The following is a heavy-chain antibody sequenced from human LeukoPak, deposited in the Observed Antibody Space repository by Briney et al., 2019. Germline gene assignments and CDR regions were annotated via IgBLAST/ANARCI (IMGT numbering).Heavy chain of an antibody. CDR1: GFTFSSYA. Sequence: GGSLRLSCAASGFTFSSYAMSWVRQPPGKGLEWVSVISGSGGSTYYADSVRGRFTLSRDNSKDTVYLQMNSLRAEDTAVYYCAKGGRGYVPFDYWGREPWSPSPQ. CDR3: AKGGRGYVPFDY. V-gene: IGHV3-23*01. CDR2: ISGSGGST. J-gene: IGHJ4*02. D-gene: IGHD5-12*01.